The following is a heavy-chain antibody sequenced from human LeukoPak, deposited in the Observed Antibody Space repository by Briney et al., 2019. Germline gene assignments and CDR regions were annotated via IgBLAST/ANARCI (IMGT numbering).Heavy chain of an antibody. Sequence: WVRQAPGKGLEWVSAIHTSGDTCYADSVKGRFTISRDTSKNTLYLQINSLRVEDTAVYYCIVFGDSNHWGQGTLVTVSS. CDR2: IHTSGDT. D-gene: IGHD4-17*01. J-gene: IGHJ5*02. V-gene: IGHV3-53*01. CDR3: IVFGDSNH.